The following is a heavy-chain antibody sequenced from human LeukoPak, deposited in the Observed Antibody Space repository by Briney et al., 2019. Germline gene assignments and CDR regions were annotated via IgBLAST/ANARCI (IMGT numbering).Heavy chain of an antibody. V-gene: IGHV3-23*01. CDR2: ISGSGGST. D-gene: IGHD3-3*01. CDR3: AKDQRLRFLEWLLPFDY. Sequence: PGGSLRLSCAASGFTFSSYAMSWVRQAPGKGLEWVSAISGSGGSTYYADSVKGRFTISGDNSKNTLYLQMTSLRAEDTAVYYCAKDQRLRFLEWLLPFDYWGQGTLVTVSS. CDR1: GFTFSSYA. J-gene: IGHJ4*02.